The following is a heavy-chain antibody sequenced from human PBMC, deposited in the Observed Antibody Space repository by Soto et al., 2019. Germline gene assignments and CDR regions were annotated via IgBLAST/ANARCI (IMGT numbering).Heavy chain of an antibody. D-gene: IGHD1-7*01. CDR3: ARMVGTRPSNLHNWFDP. J-gene: IGHJ5*02. CDR1: GGSISSYY. CDR2: IYYSGST. Sequence: SETLSLTCTVSGGSISSYYWSWIRQPPGKGLEWIGYIYYSGSTNYNPSLKSRVTISVDTSKNQFSLKLSSVTAADTAVYYCARMVGTRPSNLHNWFDPWGQGTLVTVSS. V-gene: IGHV4-59*01.